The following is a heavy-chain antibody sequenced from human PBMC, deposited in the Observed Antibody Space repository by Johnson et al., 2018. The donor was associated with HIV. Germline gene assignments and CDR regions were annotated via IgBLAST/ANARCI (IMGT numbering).Heavy chain of an antibody. V-gene: IGHV3-33*01. CDR3: AIIPAGNGFNS. CDR1: GFTFSSYG. D-gene: IGHD3-10*01. J-gene: IGHJ3*02. CDR2: IWYDGSNV. Sequence: QVQLVESGGGVVQPGRSLRLSCAASGFTFSSYGMHWVRQAPGKGLEWVAVIWYDGSNVYYADSVKGRFIISRDNSKNTLYLQMNSLRVEDTAVYYCAIIPAGNGFNSWGLGTMVTVSS.